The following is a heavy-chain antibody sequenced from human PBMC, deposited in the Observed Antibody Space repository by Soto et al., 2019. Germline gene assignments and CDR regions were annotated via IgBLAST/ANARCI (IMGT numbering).Heavy chain of an antibody. CDR1: GFTFSSCA. J-gene: IGHJ5*02. CDR3: AKSYSSSWYRWNWFDP. D-gene: IGHD6-13*01. Sequence: PGGSLRLSCAASGFTFSSCAMSWVRQAPGKGLEWVSAISGSGGSTYFADSVKGRFTISRDNSKNTLYLQMNSLRAEDTAVYYCAKSYSSSWYRWNWFDPWGQGTLVTVSS. V-gene: IGHV3-23*01. CDR2: ISGSGGST.